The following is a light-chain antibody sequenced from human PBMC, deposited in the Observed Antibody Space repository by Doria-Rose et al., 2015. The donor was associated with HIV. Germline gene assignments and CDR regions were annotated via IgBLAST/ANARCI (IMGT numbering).Light chain of an antibody. CDR1: QSFSSTY. J-gene: IGKJ1*01. Sequence: DIVMTQSPGTLSLSPGERATLSCRASQSFSSTYLDWYQQKPGQAPSLLIYDGSTSATGIPDRFSASGSGTDFTLTINRLEPEDFALYYCHQYGSSWTFGQGTKVEV. CDR3: HQYGSSWT. CDR2: DGS. V-gene: IGKV3-20*01.